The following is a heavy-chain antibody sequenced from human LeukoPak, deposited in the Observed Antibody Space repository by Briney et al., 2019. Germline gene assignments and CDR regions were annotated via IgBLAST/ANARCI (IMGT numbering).Heavy chain of an antibody. CDR3: ARLLTNRWFRNYYYGMDV. Sequence: SQTLSLTCAISGDSVSSNSVTWNWIRQSPSRGLEWLGRTYYRSTWYNDYAVSVKSRITINPDTSKNQFSLQLNSVTPEDTAVYYCARLLTNRWFRNYYYGMDVWGQGTTVTVSS. CDR1: GDSVSSNSVT. CDR2: TYYRSTWYN. D-gene: IGHD4-23*01. V-gene: IGHV6-1*01. J-gene: IGHJ6*02.